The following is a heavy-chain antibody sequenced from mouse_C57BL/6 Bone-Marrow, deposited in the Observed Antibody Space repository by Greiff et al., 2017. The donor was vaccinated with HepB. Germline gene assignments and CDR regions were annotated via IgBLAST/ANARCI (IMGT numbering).Heavy chain of an antibody. D-gene: IGHD1-1*01. V-gene: IGHV5-6*01. J-gene: IGHJ3*01. CDR1: GFTFSSYG. CDR3: ARVFITTVVAPCAY. Sequence: EVKLQESGGDLVKPGGSLKLSCAASGFTFSSYGMSWVRQTPDKRLEWVATISSGGSYTYYPDSVKGRFTISRDNAKNTLYLQMSSLKSEDTAMYYCARVFITTVVAPCAYWGQGTLVTVSA. CDR2: ISSGGSYT.